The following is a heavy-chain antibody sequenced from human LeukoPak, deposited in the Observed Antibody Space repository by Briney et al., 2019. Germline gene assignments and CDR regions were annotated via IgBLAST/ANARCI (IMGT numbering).Heavy chain of an antibody. Sequence: GGSLRLPCAASGFTFSDYYMSWIRQAPGKGLEWISFTSSSSSYTNYADSVKGRFTISRDNTKNSLYLQMNNLRAEDTAVYYCARGGADYVIGYWGQGTLVTVSS. CDR3: ARGGADYVIGY. V-gene: IGHV3-11*06. CDR2: TSSSSSYT. D-gene: IGHD4-17*01. CDR1: GFTFSDYY. J-gene: IGHJ4*02.